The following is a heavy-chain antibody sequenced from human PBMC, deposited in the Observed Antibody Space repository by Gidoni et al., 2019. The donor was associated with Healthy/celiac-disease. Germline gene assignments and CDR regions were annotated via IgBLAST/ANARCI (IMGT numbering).Heavy chain of an antibody. V-gene: IGHV3-30-3*01. CDR3: ARDFALYCTNGVCYSYYYYGMDA. J-gene: IGHJ6*02. CDR1: GFTFSSYA. Sequence: QVQLVESGGGVVQPGRSLRLSCAASGFTFSSYAMPWVRQAPGKGLEWVAVISYDGSNKYYADSVKGRFTISRDNSKNTLYLQMNSLRAEDTAVYYCARDFALYCTNGVCYSYYYYGMDAWGQGTTVTVSS. D-gene: IGHD2-8*01. CDR2: ISYDGSNK.